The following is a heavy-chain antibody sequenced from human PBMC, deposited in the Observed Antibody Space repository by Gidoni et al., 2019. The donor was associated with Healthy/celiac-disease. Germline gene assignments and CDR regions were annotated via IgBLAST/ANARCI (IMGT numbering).Heavy chain of an antibody. J-gene: IGHJ4*02. CDR3: ARSLISSGPNDY. CDR1: GFTFSDYY. CDR2: ISSSSSYT. V-gene: IGHV3-11*06. D-gene: IGHD3-22*01. Sequence: GGGLVKPGGSLRLSCAASGFTFSDYYMSWIRQAPGKGLEWVSYISSSSSYTNYADSVKGRFTISRDNAKNSLYLQMNSLRAEDTAVYYCARSLISSGPNDYWGQGTLVTVSS.